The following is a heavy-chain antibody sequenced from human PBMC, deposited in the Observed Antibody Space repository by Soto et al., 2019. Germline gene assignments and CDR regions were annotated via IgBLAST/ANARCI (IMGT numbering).Heavy chain of an antibody. CDR3: GCAYSGSHYGLDY. Sequence: QVQLVQSGAEVKKPGSSVKVSCKASGGTFSSYTISWVRQAPGQGLEWMGRIIPILGIANYAQKFQGRVTITADKSTSTAYMELSSLRSEDTAVYYCGCAYSGSHYGLDYWGQGTLVTVSS. J-gene: IGHJ4*02. CDR1: GGTFSSYT. CDR2: IIPILGIA. V-gene: IGHV1-69*02. D-gene: IGHD1-26*01.